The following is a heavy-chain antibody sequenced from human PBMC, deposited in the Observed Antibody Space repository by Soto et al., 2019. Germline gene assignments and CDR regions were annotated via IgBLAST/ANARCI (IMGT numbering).Heavy chain of an antibody. CDR2: IKEDGSEK. CDR3: ARGGRPDY. V-gene: IGHV3-7*01. Sequence: EVQLVESGGGLVQPGGSLRLSCAASGFTFSTYWMTWVRQAPGKGLEWVANIKEDGSEKYYVDSVKGRFTISRDNAKNAPYVQMNSLRAEDTAVYYCARGGRPDYWGQGTLVTVSS. CDR1: GFTFSTYW. J-gene: IGHJ4*02.